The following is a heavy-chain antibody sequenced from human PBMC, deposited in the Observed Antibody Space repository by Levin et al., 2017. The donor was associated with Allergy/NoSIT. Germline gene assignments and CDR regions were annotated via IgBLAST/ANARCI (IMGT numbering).Heavy chain of an antibody. CDR3: ARVRAPCPEVDVLLPTAIFAFDI. D-gene: IGHD2-2*01. Sequence: SETLSLTCTVSGGSVSSGSYYWSWIRQPTGTGLEWIGHISTSGTTNYNPSLKSRVTISVDTSKKQFSLKLTSVTAADPAVYYCARVRAPCPEVDVLLPTAIFAFDIWGQGTMVTVSS. CDR1: GGSVSSGSYY. CDR2: ISTSGTT. J-gene: IGHJ3*02. V-gene: IGHV4-61*09.